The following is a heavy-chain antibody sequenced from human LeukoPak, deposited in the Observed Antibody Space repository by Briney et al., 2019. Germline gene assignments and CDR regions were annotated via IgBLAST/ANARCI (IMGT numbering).Heavy chain of an antibody. CDR3: ASTAAGDYFDY. Sequence: ASVKVSCKASGGTFSSYAISWVRQAPGQGLEWMGWISAYNGNTNYAQKLQGRVTMTTDTSTSPAYMELRSLRSDDTAVYYCASTAAGDYFDYWGQGTLVTVSS. J-gene: IGHJ4*02. CDR1: GGTFSSYA. CDR2: ISAYNGNT. D-gene: IGHD6-13*01. V-gene: IGHV1-18*01.